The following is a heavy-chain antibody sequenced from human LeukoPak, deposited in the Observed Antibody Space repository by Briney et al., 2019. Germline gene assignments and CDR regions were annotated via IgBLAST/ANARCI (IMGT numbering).Heavy chain of an antibody. D-gene: IGHD3-9*01. V-gene: IGHV5-51*01. J-gene: IGHJ3*02. CDR2: IYPDDSDT. Sequence: GESLKISCKGSGYSFSDYWIAWVRQMPGKGLEWMGIIYPDDSDTKYSPSFQGQVTISADKSINTAYLQWSSLRASDTAMYYCARCYYDILTGYYMNPDAFDIWGQGTMVTVSS. CDR3: ARCYYDILTGYYMNPDAFDI. CDR1: GYSFSDYW.